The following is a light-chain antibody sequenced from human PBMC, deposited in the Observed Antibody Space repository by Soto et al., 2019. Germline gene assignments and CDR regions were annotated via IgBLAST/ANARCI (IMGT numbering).Light chain of an antibody. CDR2: AAS. CDR1: QGISSY. CDR3: HQLNSHPRT. V-gene: IGKV1-9*01. Sequence: IQLTQSPSSLSASVGDRVTITCRASQGISSYLAWYQQKPWKAPKLLIYAASTLQSRVPSRFSGSGSGTDFTLTISSLQPAYFAPYFCHQLNSHPRTFGQGTKVEIQ. J-gene: IGKJ1*01.